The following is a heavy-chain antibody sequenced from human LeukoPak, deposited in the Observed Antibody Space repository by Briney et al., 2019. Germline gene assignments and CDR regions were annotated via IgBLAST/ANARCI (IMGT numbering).Heavy chain of an antibody. CDR3: AKDSSYYYLDY. V-gene: IGHV3-33*06. D-gene: IGHD3-22*01. CDR1: GFTFSDYG. Sequence: GGSLRLSCAASGFTFSDYGMYWVRQAPGKGLEWVAVIWYGGSKTYHADSVKGRFTISRDNSKNTLYLQMNSLRAEDSAVYYCAKDSSYYYLDYWGQGTLVTVSS. CDR2: IWYGGSKT. J-gene: IGHJ4*02.